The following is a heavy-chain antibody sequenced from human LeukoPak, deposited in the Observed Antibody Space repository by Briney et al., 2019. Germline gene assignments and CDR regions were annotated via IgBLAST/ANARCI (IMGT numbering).Heavy chain of an antibody. D-gene: IGHD6-6*01. J-gene: IGHJ6*03. CDR3: ASPSVAAPSYYYYMDV. Sequence: GASVKVTCKASGGTFSSYAISWVRQAPGQGLEWMGGIIPIFGTANYAQKFQGRVTITTDESTSTAYMELSSLRSEDTAVYYCASPSVAAPSYYYYMDVWGKGTTVTVSS. CDR1: GGTFSSYA. CDR2: IIPIFGTA. V-gene: IGHV1-69*05.